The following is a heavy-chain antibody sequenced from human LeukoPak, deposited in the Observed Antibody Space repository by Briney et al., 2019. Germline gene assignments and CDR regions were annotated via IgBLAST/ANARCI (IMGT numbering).Heavy chain of an antibody. CDR1: GFTFSDYY. J-gene: IGHJ6*03. CDR2: VRYDGSNE. V-gene: IGHV3-30*02. D-gene: IGHD3-16*01. CDR3: AKDDSLRAGTMDV. Sequence: GGSLRLSCAASGFTFSDYYMSWIRQAPGKGLEWVAFVRYDGSNEYYADSVRGRFTISRDNSQNTLYLQMNSLRVEDTAVYYCAKDDSLRAGTMDVWGKGTTVTISS.